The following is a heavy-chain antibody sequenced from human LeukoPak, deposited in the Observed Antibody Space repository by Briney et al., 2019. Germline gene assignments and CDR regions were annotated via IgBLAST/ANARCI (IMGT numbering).Heavy chain of an antibody. V-gene: IGHV4-4*09. D-gene: IGHD6-13*01. Sequence: SETLSLTCTVSGGSISSYYWRWIRQPPGKGLEWIGYIYTSGSTNYNPSLKSRVTISVDTSKNPFSLKLSSVTAADTAVYYCARQVAAAARGHFDYWGQGTLATVSS. J-gene: IGHJ4*02. CDR3: ARQVAAAARGHFDY. CDR2: IYTSGST. CDR1: GGSISSYY.